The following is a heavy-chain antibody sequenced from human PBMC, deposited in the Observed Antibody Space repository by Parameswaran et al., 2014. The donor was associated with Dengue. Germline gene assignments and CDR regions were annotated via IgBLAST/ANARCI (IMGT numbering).Heavy chain of an antibody. V-gene: IGHV5-51*01. CDR3: ASATSNQYYYMDV. D-gene: IGHD4-11*01. J-gene: IGHJ6*03. CDR2: IYPGDSDT. Sequence: VRQMPGKGLEWMGIIYPGDSDTRYSPSFQGQVTISADKSISTAYLQWSSLKASDTAMYYCASATSNQYYYMDVWGKGTTVTVSS.